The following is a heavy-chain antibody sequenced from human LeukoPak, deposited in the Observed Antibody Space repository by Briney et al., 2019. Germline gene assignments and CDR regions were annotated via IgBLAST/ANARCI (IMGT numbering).Heavy chain of an antibody. V-gene: IGHV1-46*01. CDR2: INPSGDST. CDR1: GYTFTGYY. D-gene: IGHD6-13*01. CDR3: ARGSSWSPFDY. J-gene: IGHJ4*02. Sequence: ASVKVSCKASGYTFTGYYMHWVRQAPGQGLEWVGTINPSGDSTGDAQNLQGRVAMTRDTSTSTVYMELSSLKSDDTAVYFCARGSSWSPFDYWGLGTLVTVSS.